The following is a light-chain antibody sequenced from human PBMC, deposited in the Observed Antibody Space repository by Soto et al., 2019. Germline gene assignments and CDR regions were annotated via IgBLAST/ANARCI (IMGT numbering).Light chain of an antibody. V-gene: IGKV1-27*01. CDR2: AAS. CDR1: QDIRNF. CDR3: QRYSSVPV. J-gene: IGKJ3*01. Sequence: DIQMTQSPPSLSASVGDRVTITCRASQDIRNFVAWYQQKPGKAPKLLIYAASTLQSAVPARFSGSGSGTDFTLTSNSLQPEDVATYSYQRYSSVPVFGPGTKVEIK.